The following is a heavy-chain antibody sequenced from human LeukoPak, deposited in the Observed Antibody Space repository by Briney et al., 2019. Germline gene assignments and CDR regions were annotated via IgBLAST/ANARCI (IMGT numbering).Heavy chain of an antibody. D-gene: IGHD2-15*01. CDR1: GGSISSYY. J-gene: IGHJ5*02. Sequence: SETLFLTCTVSGGSISSYYWSWIRQPPGKGLEWIGYIYYSGSTNYNPSLKSRVTISVDTSKNQFSLKLSSVTAADTAVYYCARYFGYCSGGSCYDWFDPWGQGTLVTVSS. CDR3: ARYFGYCSGGSCYDWFDP. CDR2: IYYSGST. V-gene: IGHV4-59*01.